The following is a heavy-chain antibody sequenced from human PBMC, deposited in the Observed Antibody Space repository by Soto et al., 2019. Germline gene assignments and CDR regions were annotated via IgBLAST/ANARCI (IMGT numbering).Heavy chain of an antibody. CDR2: ISDRTTYK. J-gene: IGHJ4*02. Sequence: PGGSLRLSXAASGFTFSSYNMNWVRQAPGKGLEWVSSISDRTTYKYYADSVKGRFTISRDNAKSSLYLEMNSLSVEDTAVYYCARDRYSGSFGYWGQGTLVTVSS. D-gene: IGHD1-26*01. V-gene: IGHV3-21*01. CDR1: GFTFSSYN. CDR3: ARDRYSGSFGY.